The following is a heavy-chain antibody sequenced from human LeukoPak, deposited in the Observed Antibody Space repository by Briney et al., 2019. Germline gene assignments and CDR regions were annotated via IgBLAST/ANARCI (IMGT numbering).Heavy chain of an antibody. CDR1: GFTFSSYS. J-gene: IGHJ6*03. CDR2: ISSSSSTI. V-gene: IGHV3-48*01. CDR3: ARGGMLWQLVRGYMDV. Sequence: GGSLRLSCVASGFTFSSYSMNWVRQAPGKGLEWVSYISSSSSTIYYADSVKGRFTISRDNAKNSLYLQMNSLRAEDTAVYYCARGGMLWQLVRGYMDVWGKGTTVTVSS. D-gene: IGHD6-6*01.